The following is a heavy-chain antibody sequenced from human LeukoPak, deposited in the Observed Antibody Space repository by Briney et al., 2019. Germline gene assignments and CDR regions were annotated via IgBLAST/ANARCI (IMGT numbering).Heavy chain of an antibody. CDR2: INPRGGST. CDR1: GYTFTSYY. V-gene: IGHV1-46*01. Sequence: ASVKVSCKASGYTFTSYYMHWMRQAPGQGPEWMGIINPRGGSTDYSQKFQDRVTMSSDTSTSTVYMELSSLRSDDTAVYYCARDIKENRSLGMYYYYMDVWGKGTTVTISS. J-gene: IGHJ6*03. CDR3: ARDIKENRSLGMYYYYMDV. D-gene: IGHD6-13*01.